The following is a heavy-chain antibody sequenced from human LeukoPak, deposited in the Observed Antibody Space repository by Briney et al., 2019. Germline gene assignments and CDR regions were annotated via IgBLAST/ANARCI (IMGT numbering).Heavy chain of an antibody. CDR1: GGSFSTYY. V-gene: IGHV4-34*01. D-gene: IGHD3-3*01. CDR2: INHSGST. CDR3: ARGLGVANYCYYGMDV. Sequence: SETLSLTCAVYGGSFSTYYWSWIRQPPGKGLEWIGEINHSGSTNYNPSLKSRVTISVDTSKNQFSLKLSSVTAADTAVYYCARGLGVANYCYYGMDVWGQGTTVTVSS. J-gene: IGHJ6*02.